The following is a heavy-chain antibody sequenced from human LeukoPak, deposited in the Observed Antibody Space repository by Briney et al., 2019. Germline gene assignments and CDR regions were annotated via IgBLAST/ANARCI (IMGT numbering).Heavy chain of an antibody. J-gene: IGHJ6*03. CDR3: ARGYYYYYMDV. CDR1: GGSFSGYY. CDR2: INHSGST. V-gene: IGHV4-34*01. Sequence: TSETLSLTCAVYGGSFSGYYWSWIRQPPGKGLEWIGEINHSGSTNYNPSLKSRVTISVDTSKNQFSLKLSSVTAADTAVYYCARGYYYYYMDVWGKGTTVTVSS.